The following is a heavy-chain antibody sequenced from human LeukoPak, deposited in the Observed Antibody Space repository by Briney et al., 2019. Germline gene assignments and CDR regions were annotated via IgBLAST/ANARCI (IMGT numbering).Heavy chain of an antibody. CDR2: IYYSGST. V-gene: IGHV4-59*01. CDR1: GGSISSYY. J-gene: IGHJ4*02. D-gene: IGHD2-8*01. Sequence: SETLSLTCTVSGGSISSYYWSWIRQPPGKGLEWLVYIYYSGSTNYNPSLKSRVTISVDTSKNQFSLKLSSVTAADTAVYYCARMLNVTPFDYWGQGTLVTVSS. CDR3: ARMLNVTPFDY.